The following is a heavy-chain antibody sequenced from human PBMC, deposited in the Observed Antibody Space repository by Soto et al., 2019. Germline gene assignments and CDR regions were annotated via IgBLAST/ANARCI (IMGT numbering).Heavy chain of an antibody. CDR3: ARDLGDYGGNSQL. CDR1: RGTFSSYA. J-gene: IGHJ4*02. D-gene: IGHD4-17*01. V-gene: IGHV1-69*12. Sequence: QVQLVQSGAEVKKPGSSVKVSCKASRGTFSSYAISWVRQAPGQGLEWMGGIIPIYGTANYAQQFQGRVTITADESTSTAYMELSSLRSEDTAVYDCARDLGDYGGNSQLWGQGTLVTVSS. CDR2: IIPIYGTA.